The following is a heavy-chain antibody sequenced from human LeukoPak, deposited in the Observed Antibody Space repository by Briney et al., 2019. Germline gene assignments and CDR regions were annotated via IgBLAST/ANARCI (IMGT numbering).Heavy chain of an antibody. V-gene: IGHV3-53*01. CDR3: ARARRGYSYVMDY. CDR1: GFTVSSNY. D-gene: IGHD5-18*01. J-gene: IGHJ4*02. Sequence: GGSLRLSCAASGFTVSSNYTSWVRQAPGKGLDWVSVIYSDGSTYYADSVKGRFTISRDNSKNTLYLQMNSLRADDTAVYYCARARRGYSYVMDYWGQGTLVTVSS. CDR2: IYSDGST.